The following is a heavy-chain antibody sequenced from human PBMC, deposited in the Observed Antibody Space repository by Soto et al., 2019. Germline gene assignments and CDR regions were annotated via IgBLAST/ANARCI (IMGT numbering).Heavy chain of an antibody. CDR3: ARLRRDWGDAFDL. CDR1: GGSFGSSA. J-gene: IGHJ3*01. D-gene: IGHD3-16*01. Sequence: QVQLVQSGADVKKPGSSVKVSCKTSGGSFGSSAISWVRQAPAQGLEWMGEIIPVFDKANYAQSFQGSLTITADELPGTVFMELSSLRSEDTAVYFCARLRRDWGDAFDLWGLGTFVTVSS. CDR2: IIPVFDKA. V-gene: IGHV1-69*01.